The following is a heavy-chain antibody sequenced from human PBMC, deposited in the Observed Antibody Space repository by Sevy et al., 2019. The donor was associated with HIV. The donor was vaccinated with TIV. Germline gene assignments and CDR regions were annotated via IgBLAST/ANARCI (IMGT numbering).Heavy chain of an antibody. Sequence: SETLSLTCTVSGGSFSSYYWSWIRQPPGKGLEWIGYIYYSGSTNYNPSLKSRVTISVDTSKNQFSLKLSSVTAADTAVYYCARGGLAAHYYDSSGPGAFDIWGQGTMVTVSS. V-gene: IGHV4-59*01. J-gene: IGHJ3*02. CDR2: IYYSGST. CDR1: GGSFSSYY. D-gene: IGHD3-22*01. CDR3: ARGGLAAHYYDSSGPGAFDI.